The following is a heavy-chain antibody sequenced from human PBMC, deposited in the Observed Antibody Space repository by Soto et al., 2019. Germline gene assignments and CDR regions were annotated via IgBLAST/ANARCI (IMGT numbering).Heavy chain of an antibody. V-gene: IGHV3-23*01. D-gene: IGHD6-13*01. Sequence: EVQLLESGGGLVQPGGSLRLSCAASGFTFSSYAMSWVRQAPGKGLEWVSAISGSGGSTYYADSVKGRFTISRDNSKNPLYLQMNSLRAEDTDVYYCAKDSSSWQYYYYYGMDVWGQGTTVTVSS. J-gene: IGHJ6*02. CDR3: AKDSSSWQYYYYYGMDV. CDR2: ISGSGGST. CDR1: GFTFSSYA.